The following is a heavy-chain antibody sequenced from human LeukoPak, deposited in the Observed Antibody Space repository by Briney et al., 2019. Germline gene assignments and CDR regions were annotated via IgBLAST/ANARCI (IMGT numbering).Heavy chain of an antibody. V-gene: IGHV4-38-2*02. CDR1: GYSISSGYY. D-gene: IGHD3-3*01. CDR2: IYHSGST. CDR3: AMEAKTLPDWFDP. J-gene: IGHJ5*02. Sequence: PSETLSLTCTVSGYSISSGYYWGWIRQPPGKGLEWIGSIYHSGSTYYNPSLKSRVTISVDTSKNQFSLKLSSVTAADTAVYYCAMEAKTLPDWFDPRGQETLVTVSS.